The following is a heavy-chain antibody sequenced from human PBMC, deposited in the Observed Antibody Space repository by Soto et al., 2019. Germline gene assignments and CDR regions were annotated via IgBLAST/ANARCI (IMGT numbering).Heavy chain of an antibody. V-gene: IGHV1-18*01. CDR3: VRDASSGYRGWWDP. CDR2: LIPYNGDR. Sequence: ASVKVSCKASGYTFTSYGISWVRQAPGQGLEWMGLLIPYNGDRIYAQKFQGRVILTTDTATNTAYMELGSLRSDDTAVYYCVRDASSGYRGWWDPWGQGTLITVSS. J-gene: IGHJ5*02. CDR1: GYTFTSYG. D-gene: IGHD5-12*01.